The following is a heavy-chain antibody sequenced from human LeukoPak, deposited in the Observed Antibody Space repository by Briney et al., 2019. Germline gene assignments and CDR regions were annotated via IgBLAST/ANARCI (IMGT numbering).Heavy chain of an antibody. J-gene: IGHJ4*02. Sequence: GESLKLSCEASGYSFTTYWIGWVRQMPGKGLEWMGIIYPGDSDTRYSPSFQGQVTISADKSINTAYLQWSSLKASDTAMYYCARQHGSGSYYSRAIDYWGQGTLVTVSS. CDR2: IYPGDSDT. V-gene: IGHV5-51*01. CDR3: ARQHGSGSYYSRAIDY. D-gene: IGHD3-10*01. CDR1: GYSFTTYW.